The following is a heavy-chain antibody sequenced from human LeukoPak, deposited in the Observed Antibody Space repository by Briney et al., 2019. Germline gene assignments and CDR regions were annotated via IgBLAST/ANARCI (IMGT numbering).Heavy chain of an antibody. Sequence: ASVKVSCKASGYTFTGYYMHWVRQAPGQGLEWMGWINPNSGGTNYAQKFQGRVTITADKSTSTAYMELSSLRSENTAVYYCARVLHYYDSSGIDYWGQGTLVTVSS. CDR1: GYTFTGYY. J-gene: IGHJ4*02. CDR2: INPNSGGT. D-gene: IGHD3-22*01. V-gene: IGHV1-2*02. CDR3: ARVLHYYDSSGIDY.